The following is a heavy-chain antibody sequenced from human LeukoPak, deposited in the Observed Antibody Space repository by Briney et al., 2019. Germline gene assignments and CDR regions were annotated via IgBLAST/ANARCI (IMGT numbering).Heavy chain of an antibody. V-gene: IGHV4-4*07. CDR1: GGFLSNYY. J-gene: IGHJ6*03. D-gene: IGHD2-15*01. CDR3: ATEGRLPYWSGGTCHAGYYYDYMDV. CDR2: INTSGSG. Sequence: SETLSLTCTVSGGFLSNYYWSWIRQPAGKGLEWIGRINTSGSGDYNPSLQSRVTMSVDTSKNQFSLKLTSVTAADTAVYYCATEGRLPYWSGGTCHAGYYYDYMDVWGKGTTVTISS.